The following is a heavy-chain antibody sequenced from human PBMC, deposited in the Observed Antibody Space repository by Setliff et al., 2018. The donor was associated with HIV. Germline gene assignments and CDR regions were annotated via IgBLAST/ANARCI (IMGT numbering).Heavy chain of an antibody. V-gene: IGHV3-21*01. CDR1: GFTFSSYS. J-gene: IGHJ4*02. Sequence: GGSLRLSCAASGFTFSSYSMNWVRQAPGKGLEWVSSISSSSSSYIYYADSVKGRFTISRDNAKNSLYLQMNSLRAEDTAVYYCARFPPGGYPYYFDYWGQGTLVTVSS. D-gene: IGHD3-22*01. CDR3: ARFPPGGYPYYFDY. CDR2: ISSSSSSYI.